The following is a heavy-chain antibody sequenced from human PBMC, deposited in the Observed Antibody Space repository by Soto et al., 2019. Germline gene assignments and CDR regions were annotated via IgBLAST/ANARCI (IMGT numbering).Heavy chain of an antibody. Sequence: QVQLVESGGGVVQPGRSLRLSCAASGFTFSSYGMHWVRQAPGKGLEWVAVIWYDGSNKYYADSVKGRFTISRYNSKNSLYLQMNSLRAEDTAVYYCARVLGIAVLDYCGQGTLVTVSS. CDR3: ARVLGIAVLDY. V-gene: IGHV3-33*01. CDR2: IWYDGSNK. CDR1: GFTFSSYG. J-gene: IGHJ4*02. D-gene: IGHD6-19*01.